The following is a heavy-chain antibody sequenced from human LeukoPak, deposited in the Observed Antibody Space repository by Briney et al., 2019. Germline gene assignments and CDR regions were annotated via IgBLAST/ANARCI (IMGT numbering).Heavy chain of an antibody. J-gene: IGHJ4*02. D-gene: IGHD5-24*01. CDR2: IYYSGST. CDR1: GDSISSYY. Sequence: SETLSPTCTVSGDSISSYYWSWIRQPPGKGLEWIGYIYYSGSTNYNPSLKSRVTISVDTSKNQFSLKLSSVTAADTAVYYCARDGGRDGYYNPPHYWGQGTLVTVSS. V-gene: IGHV4-59*01. CDR3: ARDGGRDGYYNPPHY.